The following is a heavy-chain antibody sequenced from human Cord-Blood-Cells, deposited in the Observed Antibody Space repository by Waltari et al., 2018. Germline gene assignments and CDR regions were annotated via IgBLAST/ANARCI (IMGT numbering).Heavy chain of an antibody. V-gene: IGHV4-34*01. CDR1: GGSFSGYY. CDR2: INHSGST. Sequence: QVQLQQWGAGLLKPSETLSPTCAVYGGSFSGYYWSWIRQPPGKGLEWIGEINHSGSTNYNPSLKSRVTISVDTSKNQFSLKLSSVTAADTAVYYCARGPTIFGVVIMGFDYWGQGTLVTVSS. D-gene: IGHD3-3*01. J-gene: IGHJ4*02. CDR3: ARGPTIFGVVIMGFDY.